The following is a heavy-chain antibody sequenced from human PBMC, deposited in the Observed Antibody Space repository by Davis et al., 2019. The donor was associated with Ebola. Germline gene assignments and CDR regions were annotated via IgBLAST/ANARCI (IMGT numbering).Heavy chain of an antibody. CDR2: IYYSGSA. CDR3: ARFRAALDS. Sequence: MPSETLSLTCTGSGGSISSGDYYWTWVRQYPGRGLEWIGYIYYSGSAYYNPSLKRRVSISMDTSKNQFSLELTSVTAADTAVYYCARFRAALDSWGQGTLVTVSS. V-gene: IGHV4-30-4*01. CDR1: GGSISSGDYY. D-gene: IGHD2-15*01. J-gene: IGHJ4*02.